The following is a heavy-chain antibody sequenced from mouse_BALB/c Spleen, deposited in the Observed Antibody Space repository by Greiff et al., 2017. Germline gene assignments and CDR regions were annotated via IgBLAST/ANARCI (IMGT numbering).Heavy chain of an antibody. V-gene: IGHV1-7*01. Sequence: VQLQQSGAELAKPGASVKMSCKASGYTFTSYWMHWVKQRPGQGLEWIGYINPSTGYTEYNQKFKDKATLTADKSSSTAYMQLSSLTSEDSAVYYCARGGYGNYFDYWGQGTTLTVSS. CDR1: GYTFTSYW. CDR3: ARGGYGNYFDY. D-gene: IGHD2-1*01. J-gene: IGHJ2*01. CDR2: INPSTGYT.